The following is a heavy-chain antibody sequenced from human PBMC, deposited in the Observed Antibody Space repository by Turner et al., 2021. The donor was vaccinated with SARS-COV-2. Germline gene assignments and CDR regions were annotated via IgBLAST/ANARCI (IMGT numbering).Heavy chain of an antibody. CDR3: ARGTYGYRSGCGDF. Sequence: VQLVQSGAEVSKPGASVKVSCKASGYSFTSYDINWVRQATGQGPEWMGWMNPNSGNTGYSLNFRGRFTMTRDTSTTTAYMVLSSMRFEDTAVYYCARGTYGYRSGCGDFWGQGTLVTVSS. CDR2: MNPNSGNT. J-gene: IGHJ4*02. D-gene: IGHD6-19*01. V-gene: IGHV1-8*01. CDR1: GYSFTSYD.